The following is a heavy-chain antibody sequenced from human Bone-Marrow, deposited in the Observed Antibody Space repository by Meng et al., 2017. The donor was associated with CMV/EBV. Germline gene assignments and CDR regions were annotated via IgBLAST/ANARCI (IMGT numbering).Heavy chain of an antibody. CDR1: GFTFSSYW. J-gene: IGHJ4*02. CDR2: IKQDGSEK. D-gene: IGHD3-22*01. Sequence: GESLKISCAASGFTFSSYWMSWVRQAPGKGLEWVANIKQDGSEKYYVDSVKGRFTISRDNSKNTLYLQMNSLRAEDTAVYYCARDIVVVIAYYFDYWGQGTLVTVSS. CDR3: ARDIVVVIAYYFDY. V-gene: IGHV3-7*01.